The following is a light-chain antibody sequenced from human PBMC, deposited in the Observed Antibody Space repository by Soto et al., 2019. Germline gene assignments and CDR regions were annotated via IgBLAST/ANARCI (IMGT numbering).Light chain of an antibody. CDR2: LAS. J-gene: IGKJ1*01. Sequence: EIVFTQSPANLCSFPGDRVTLSCRASQAVNTRLAWYQHKPGQAPRLLIYLASNREAGVRARFSGSGAGPEFTLTISDVEPEDVDVDYCRQRQSWPRTFGQGTKVDIK. CDR3: RQRQSWPRT. V-gene: IGKV3D-11*01. CDR1: QAVNTR.